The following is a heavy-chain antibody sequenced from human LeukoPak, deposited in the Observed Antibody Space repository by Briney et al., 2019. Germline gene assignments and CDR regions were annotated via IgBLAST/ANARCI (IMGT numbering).Heavy chain of an antibody. Sequence: GGSLRLSCAASGFTFSSYAMHWVRQAPGKGLKWVTVISSDGGNNYYADSVKGRFTISRDKSKNTLYLQMNSLRAEDTAVYYCARNEGQQLSRSWFDPWGQGTLVTVSS. CDR1: GFTFSSYA. J-gene: IGHJ5*02. D-gene: IGHD6-13*01. CDR3: ARNEGQQLSRSWFDP. CDR2: ISSDGGNN. V-gene: IGHV3-30-3*01.